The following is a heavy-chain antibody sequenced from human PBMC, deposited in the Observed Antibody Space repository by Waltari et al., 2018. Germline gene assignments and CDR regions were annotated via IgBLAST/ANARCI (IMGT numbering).Heavy chain of an antibody. J-gene: IGHJ2*01. CDR3: ARTLGAGIYSWYFDL. D-gene: IGHD4-4*01. V-gene: IGHV1-69*08. Sequence: QFQLVPSGAAVKKPGSSVKVSCKASGGTFSRSAISWVRQPPGQGLAGMGRLIPNFGTANYARNVQGRDTITADKSTSTAYVELSSLRAEDTAVYYGARTLGAGIYSWYFDLWGRGTLVTVSS. CDR1: GGTFSRSA. CDR2: LIPNFGTA.